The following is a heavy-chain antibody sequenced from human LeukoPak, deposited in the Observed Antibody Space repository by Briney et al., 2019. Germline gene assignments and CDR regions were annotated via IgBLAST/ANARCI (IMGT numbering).Heavy chain of an antibody. D-gene: IGHD6-19*01. CDR3: ARGFLGGTDQYFDS. J-gene: IGHJ4*02. CDR1: GFTFNTYA. V-gene: IGHV3-23*01. Sequence: GGSLRVSCAASGFTFNTYAMNWVRQARAKGLEWVSTIGGGGPTTDYADSVKDRFTISRDNSKNTLYLQMDSLRAENTAVYFCARGFLGGTDQYFDSWGQGTLVTVSS. CDR2: IGGGGPTT.